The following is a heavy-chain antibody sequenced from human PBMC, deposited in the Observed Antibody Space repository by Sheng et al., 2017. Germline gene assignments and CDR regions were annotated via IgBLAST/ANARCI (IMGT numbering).Heavy chain of an antibody. CDR3: VRDRRRLVPSGSVSSPIDY. J-gene: IGHJ4*02. CDR1: GFTFSSYS. D-gene: IGHD3-10*01. V-gene: IGHV3-21*01. Sequence: EVQLVESGGGLVKPGGSLRLSCAASGFTFSSYSMNWVRQAPGKGLEWVSSISSSSSYIYYADSVKGRFTISRDNAKNSLYLQMNSLRAEDTAVYYCVRDRRRLVPSGSVSSPIDYWGPGNPGHR. CDR2: ISSSSSYI.